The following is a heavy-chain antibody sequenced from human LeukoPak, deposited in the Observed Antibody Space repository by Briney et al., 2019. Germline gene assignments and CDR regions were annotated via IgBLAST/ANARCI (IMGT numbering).Heavy chain of an antibody. D-gene: IGHD3-10*01. V-gene: IGHV7-4-1*02. CDR2: INTNTGNP. J-gene: IGHJ4*02. CDR1: GYTFTSYA. Sequence: ASVKVSCKASGYTFTSYAMNWVRQAPGQGLEWMGWINTNTGNPTCAQGFTGRFVFSLDTSVSTAYLQISSLKAEDTAVYYCARDIVTDMVLPHFDYWGQGTLVTVSS. CDR3: ARDIVTDMVLPHFDY.